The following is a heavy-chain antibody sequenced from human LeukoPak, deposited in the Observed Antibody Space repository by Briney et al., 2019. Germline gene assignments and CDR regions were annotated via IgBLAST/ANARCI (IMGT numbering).Heavy chain of an antibody. Sequence: SETLSLTCADYGGSFSGYYWSWIRQPPGKGLEWIGEINHSGSTNYNPSLKSRVTISVDTSKNQFSLKLSSVTAADTAVYYCARGQSGRTFDYWGQGTLVTVSS. V-gene: IGHV4-34*01. D-gene: IGHD1/OR15-1a*01. CDR1: GGSFSGYY. J-gene: IGHJ4*02. CDR3: ARGQSGRTFDY. CDR2: INHSGST.